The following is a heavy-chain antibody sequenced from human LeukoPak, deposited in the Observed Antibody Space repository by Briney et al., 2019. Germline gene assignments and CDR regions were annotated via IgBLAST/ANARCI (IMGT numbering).Heavy chain of an antibody. CDR1: GYTFTGYY. J-gene: IGHJ4*02. V-gene: IGHV1-2*02. Sequence: GASVKVSCKASGYTFTGYYMHWVRQAPGQGLEWMGWINPNSGGTNYAQKFQGRVTMTRDTSISTAYMELSRLRSDDTAVYYCARDAIEGPGLFDYWGQGTLVTVSS. CDR3: ARDAIEGPGLFDY. CDR2: INPNSGGT. D-gene: IGHD3-22*01.